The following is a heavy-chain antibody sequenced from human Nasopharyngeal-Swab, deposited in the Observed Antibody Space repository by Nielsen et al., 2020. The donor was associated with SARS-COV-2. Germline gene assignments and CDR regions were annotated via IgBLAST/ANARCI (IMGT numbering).Heavy chain of an antibody. CDR1: GYTFTSYA. CDR2: ISAYNGNT. J-gene: IGHJ4*02. Sequence: ASVKVSCKASGYTFTSYAMNWVRQAPGQGLEWMGWISAYNGNTNYAQKLQGRVTMTTDTSTSTAYMELRSLRSDDTAVYYCARAYYYDSSGYYYADYWGQGTLVTVSS. V-gene: IGHV1-18*01. CDR3: ARAYYYDSSGYYYADY. D-gene: IGHD3-22*01.